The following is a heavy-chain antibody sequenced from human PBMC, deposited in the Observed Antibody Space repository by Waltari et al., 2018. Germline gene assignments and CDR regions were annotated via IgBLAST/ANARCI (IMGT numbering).Heavy chain of an antibody. CDR1: GFTFSSYG. Sequence: QVQLVESGGGVVQPGRSLRLSCATSGFTFSSYGMHWVRQAPGKGLEWVAVISYDGSYKYYVESGKGRFTISRDNSKNTLYLQMNSLRPEDTAVYYCARDPYSSSWQIDYWGQGALVTVSS. D-gene: IGHD6-13*01. CDR2: ISYDGSYK. J-gene: IGHJ4*02. V-gene: IGHV3-30*03. CDR3: ARDPYSSSWQIDY.